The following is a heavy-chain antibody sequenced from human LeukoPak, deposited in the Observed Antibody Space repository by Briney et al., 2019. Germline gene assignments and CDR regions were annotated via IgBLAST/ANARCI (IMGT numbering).Heavy chain of an antibody. Sequence: GGSVKVSCKASGYTFTDYYMHWVRQAPGQGLEWMGWINPNSGGTNSAQMFQGRVTLTSDTSISTAYMELNRLRSDDTAVYYRARGRAARLGNWFDPWGQGTLVTVSS. V-gene: IGHV1-2*02. CDR1: GYTFTDYY. CDR2: INPNSGGT. D-gene: IGHD6-6*01. CDR3: ARGRAARLGNWFDP. J-gene: IGHJ5*02.